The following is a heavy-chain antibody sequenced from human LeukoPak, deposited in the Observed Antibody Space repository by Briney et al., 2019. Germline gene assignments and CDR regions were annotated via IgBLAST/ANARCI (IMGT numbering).Heavy chain of an antibody. CDR1: GFIFSNYR. J-gene: IGHJ4*02. CDR2: INNDGSSR. Sequence: GGSLRLSCAVSGFIFSNYRMQWVRQAPGKGLVWVSHINNDGSSRNYAESVKGRFTISRDNAKNTLYLQMNSLRAEDTAVYYCARESWAGFGYWGQGTLATVSS. CDR3: ARESWAGFGY. D-gene: IGHD3/OR15-3a*01. V-gene: IGHV3-74*01.